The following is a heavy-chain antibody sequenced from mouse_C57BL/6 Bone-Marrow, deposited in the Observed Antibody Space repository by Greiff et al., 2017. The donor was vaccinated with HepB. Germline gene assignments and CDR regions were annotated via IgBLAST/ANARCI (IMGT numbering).Heavy chain of an antibody. Sequence: VHVKQSGAELVRPGASVKLSCTASGFNIKDDYMHWVKQRPEQGLEWIGWIDPENGDTEYASKFQGKATITADTSSNTAYLQLSSLTAEDTAVYYCTTNYGSSYHVDYWGQGTTLTVSS. V-gene: IGHV14-4*01. CDR1: GFNIKDDY. D-gene: IGHD1-1*01. J-gene: IGHJ2*01. CDR3: TTNYGSSYHVDY. CDR2: IDPENGDT.